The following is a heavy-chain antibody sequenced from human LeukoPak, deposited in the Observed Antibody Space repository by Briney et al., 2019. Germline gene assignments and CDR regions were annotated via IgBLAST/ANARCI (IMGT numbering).Heavy chain of an antibody. Sequence: ASVKVSCKASGYTFTGYYMHWVRQAPGQGLGWMGWINPNSGGTNYAQKFQGRVTMTRDTSISTAYMELSRLRSDDTAVYYCARGTAMIVVAGYYFDYWGQGTLVTVSS. V-gene: IGHV1-2*02. CDR3: ARGTAMIVVAGYYFDY. J-gene: IGHJ4*02. CDR2: INPNSGGT. CDR1: GYTFTGYY. D-gene: IGHD3-22*01.